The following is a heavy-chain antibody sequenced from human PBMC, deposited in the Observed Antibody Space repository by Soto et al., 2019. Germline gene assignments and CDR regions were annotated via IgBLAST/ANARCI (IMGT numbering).Heavy chain of an antibody. J-gene: IGHJ1*01. D-gene: IGHD2-15*01. CDR2: ISGSGGST. CDR1: GFTFSSYA. CDR3: AKDCSGGSCYRYFQH. Sequence: GSLRLSSAASGFTFSSYAMSWVRQAPGKGLEWVSAISGSGGSTYYADSVKGRFTISRDNSKNTLYLQMNSLRAEDTAVYYCAKDCSGGSCYRYFQHWGQGTLVTVSS. V-gene: IGHV3-23*01.